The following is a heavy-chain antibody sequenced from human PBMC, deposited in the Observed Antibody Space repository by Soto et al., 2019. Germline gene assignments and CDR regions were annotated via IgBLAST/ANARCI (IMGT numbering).Heavy chain of an antibody. CDR3: AKGGIVVVVAAHGGDY. D-gene: IGHD2-15*01. CDR2: ISGSGGST. Sequence: EVQLLESGGGLVQPGGSLRLSCAASGFTFSSYAMSWVRQAPGKGLEWVSAISGSGGSTYYADSVKGRFTISRDNSKNTRYLQMNSLRAEDTAVYYCAKGGIVVVVAAHGGDYWGQGTLVTVSS. J-gene: IGHJ4*02. V-gene: IGHV3-23*01. CDR1: GFTFSSYA.